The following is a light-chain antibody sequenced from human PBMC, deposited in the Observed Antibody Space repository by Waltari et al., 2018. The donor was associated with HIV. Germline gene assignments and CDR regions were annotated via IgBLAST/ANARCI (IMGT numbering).Light chain of an antibody. CDR3: QSAGSIGTSVV. V-gene: IGLV3-25*03. CDR2: QDN. CDR1: ELASQY. J-gene: IGLJ2*01. Sequence: SYELTPAPSVSASPGQTARIACRGDELASQYVHWYQMQAGQAPVLMVDQDNGRALGITERTSGSKAGSAGTLTITAVQAEDEADYYCQSAGSIGTSVVFGGGTKLTVL.